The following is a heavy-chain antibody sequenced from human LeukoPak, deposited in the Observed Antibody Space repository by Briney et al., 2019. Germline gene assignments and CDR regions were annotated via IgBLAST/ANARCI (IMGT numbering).Heavy chain of an antibody. CDR2: IFSGGST. Sequence: PGGSLRLSCAASGFIVSTNYMSWVRQAPGKGLEWVSVIFSGGSTYYADSVKGRFTISRDKSNNTLYLQMNSLRVEDTAVYYCARGPGKASFDYWGQGTLVTVSS. CDR3: ARGPGKASFDY. J-gene: IGHJ4*02. D-gene: IGHD3-10*01. V-gene: IGHV3-53*01. CDR1: GFIVSTNY.